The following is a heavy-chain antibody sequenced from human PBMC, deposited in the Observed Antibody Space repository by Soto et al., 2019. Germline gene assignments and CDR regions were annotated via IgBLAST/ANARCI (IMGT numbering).Heavy chain of an antibody. D-gene: IGHD4-4*01. J-gene: IGHJ5*02. CDR2: IWYDGSNK. CDR3: ARERMTTVNWFDP. CDR1: GFTFSSYG. V-gene: IGHV3-33*01. Sequence: GGSLRLSCAASGFTFSSYGMHWVRQAPGKGLEWVAVIWYDGSNKYYADSVKGRFTISRDNSKNTLYLQMNSLRAEDTAVYYCARERMTTVNWFDPWGQGTLVTVSS.